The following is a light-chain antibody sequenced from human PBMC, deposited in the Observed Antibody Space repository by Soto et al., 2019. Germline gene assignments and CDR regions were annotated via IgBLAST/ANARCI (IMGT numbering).Light chain of an antibody. CDR2: DAS. V-gene: IGKV1-33*01. CDR1: QDISNY. J-gene: IGKJ2*01. Sequence: DIQMTQSPSSLSASVGDRVTITCQASQDISNYLNWYQQKPGKAPKLLIYDASNLETGVPSRFSGSGSGTDFTFTIRSMQPEDIATYYCQQYDNLPGYTFGQGTKLEIK. CDR3: QQYDNLPGYT.